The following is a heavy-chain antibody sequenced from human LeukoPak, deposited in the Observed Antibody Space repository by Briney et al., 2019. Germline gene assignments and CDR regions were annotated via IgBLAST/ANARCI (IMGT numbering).Heavy chain of an antibody. CDR1: GGTFSSYA. J-gene: IGHJ6*02. Sequence: ASVRVSCKASGGTFSSYAISWVRQAPGQGLEWMGRIIPILGIANYAQKFQGRVTITADKSTSTAYMELSSLRSEDTAVYYCARGSIVVVSYYYYYGMDVWGQGTTVTVSS. CDR3: ARGSIVVVSYYYYYGMDV. CDR2: IIPILGIA. D-gene: IGHD3-22*01. V-gene: IGHV1-69*04.